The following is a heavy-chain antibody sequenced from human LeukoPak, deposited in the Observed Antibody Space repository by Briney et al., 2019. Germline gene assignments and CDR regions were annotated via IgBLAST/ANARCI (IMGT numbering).Heavy chain of an antibody. Sequence: SETLSLTCTVSGGSIRSTYYLWGWIRQPPGKGLEWIGSIHYTGSTNYNPSLKSRVTISVDTSKNQFSLNLTPVTAADTAVYYCARHGHHGDHDYWGQGTLVTVSS. D-gene: IGHD2-21*02. CDR1: GGSIRSTYYL. J-gene: IGHJ4*02. V-gene: IGHV4-39*01. CDR2: IHYTGST. CDR3: ARHGHHGDHDY.